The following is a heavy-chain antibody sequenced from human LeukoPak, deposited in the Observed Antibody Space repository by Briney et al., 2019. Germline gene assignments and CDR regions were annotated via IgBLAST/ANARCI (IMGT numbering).Heavy chain of an antibody. J-gene: IGHJ4*02. Sequence: ASVKVSCKASGYTFTSYGISWVRQAPGQGPEWMGWISAYNGNTNYAQKLQGRVTMTTDTSTSTAYMELRSLRSDDTAVYYCARDGTYYYDSSGSFDYWGQGTLVTVSS. V-gene: IGHV1-18*01. CDR3: ARDGTYYYDSSGSFDY. D-gene: IGHD3-22*01. CDR1: GYTFTSYG. CDR2: ISAYNGNT.